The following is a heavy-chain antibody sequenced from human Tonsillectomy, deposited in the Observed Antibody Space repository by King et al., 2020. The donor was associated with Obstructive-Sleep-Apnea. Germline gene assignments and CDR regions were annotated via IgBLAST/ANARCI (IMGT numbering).Heavy chain of an antibody. D-gene: IGHD2-21*01. J-gene: IGHJ4*02. V-gene: IGHV4-59*01. Sequence: QLQESGPGLVKPSETLSLTCTVSGGSISSYYWSWIRQPPGKGLEWIGYIYYSGSTNYNPSLKSRVTISVDTSKNQFSLKLSPVTAADTAVYYCARAGGDGEIDYWGQGTLVTVSS. CDR3: ARAGGDGEIDY. CDR1: GGSISSYY. CDR2: IYYSGST.